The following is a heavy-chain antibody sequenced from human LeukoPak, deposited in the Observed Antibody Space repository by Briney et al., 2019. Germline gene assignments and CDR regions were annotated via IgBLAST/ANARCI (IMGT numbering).Heavy chain of an antibody. J-gene: IGHJ4*02. CDR1: GFTFSSYG. D-gene: IGHD3-16*01. V-gene: IGHV3-30*18. CDR2: ISYDGSNK. Sequence: GGPLRLSCAASGFTFSSYGMHWVRQAPGKGLEWVAVISYDGSNKYYADSVKGRFTISRDNSKNTLYLQMNSLRAEDTAVYYCAKSPSYDYVWGSYLDYWGQGTLVTVSS. CDR3: AKSPSYDYVWGSYLDY.